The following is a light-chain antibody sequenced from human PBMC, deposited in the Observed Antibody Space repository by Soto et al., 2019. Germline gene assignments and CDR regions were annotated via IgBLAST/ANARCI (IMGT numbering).Light chain of an antibody. J-gene: IGKJ2*01. CDR1: QNLGTLY. V-gene: IGKV3-20*01. CDR2: SAS. Sequence: EIVLTQSPGTLSLSPGERGTLSCRASQNLGTLYLAWFQQKSGQAPRLLIYSASRRATGIPDRFSGSGSGTDFTLTISRLEPEDSAVYYCQQYGASPPYTFGQGPRWIS. CDR3: QQYGASPPYT.